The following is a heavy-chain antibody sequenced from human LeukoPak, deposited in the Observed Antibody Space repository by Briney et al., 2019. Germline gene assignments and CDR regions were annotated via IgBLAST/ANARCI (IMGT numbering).Heavy chain of an antibody. CDR1: GFTFSSYW. D-gene: IGHD3-9*01. J-gene: IGHJ5*02. V-gene: IGHV3-74*01. Sequence: GGSLRLSCAASGFTFSSYWMHWVRQAPGKGLVWVSRINGDGSRTNCADSVKGRFTISRDNAENTLYLQMNSLRVEDTAVYYCTRDFDAATGSWGQGTLVTVSS. CDR2: INGDGSRT. CDR3: TRDFDAATGS.